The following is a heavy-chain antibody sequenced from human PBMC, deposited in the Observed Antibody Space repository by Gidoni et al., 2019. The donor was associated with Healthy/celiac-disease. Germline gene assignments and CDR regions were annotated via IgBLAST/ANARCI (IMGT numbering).Heavy chain of an antibody. CDR2: ISGSGGST. CDR1: GFAFSSYA. D-gene: IGHD2-8*02. V-gene: IGHV3-23*01. J-gene: IGHJ4*02. CDR3: AKDHITTGGPHDY. Sequence: EVQLLESGGGLVQPGASLRLSCAASGFAFSSYAMSWVRQAPGKGLEWVSAISGSGGSTYYADSVKGRVTIARDNTKNTLYLQMNSRRAEDTAVYYCAKDHITTGGPHDYWGQGTLVTVSS.